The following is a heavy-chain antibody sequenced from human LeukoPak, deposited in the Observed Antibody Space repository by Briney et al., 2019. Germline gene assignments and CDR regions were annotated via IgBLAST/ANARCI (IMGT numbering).Heavy chain of an antibody. CDR2: ISDGGGST. CDR1: GFTFSSYA. Sequence: GGSLRLSCAASGFTFSSYAMSWVRQVPGKGLEWVSTISDGGGSTYYADSVKGRFTISRDNSKNTLYLQMSSLRAEDTAVYYCAKGGKWDVTPFDYWGQGTLVTVSS. V-gene: IGHV3-23*01. CDR3: AKGGKWDVTPFDY. D-gene: IGHD1-26*01. J-gene: IGHJ4*02.